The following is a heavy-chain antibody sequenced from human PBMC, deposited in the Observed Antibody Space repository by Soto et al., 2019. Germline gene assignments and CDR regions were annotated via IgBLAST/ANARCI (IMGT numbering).Heavy chain of an antibody. V-gene: IGHV3-48*03. CDR3: AKDTVPN. D-gene: IGHD6-6*01. J-gene: IGHJ4*02. CDR2: ISSSGSTA. Sequence: PGGSLRLSCAASGFTFSRFELHWVRQAPGKGLEWISYISSSGSTAYYASSVKGRFTISRDNAKNSLYLQMNSLRAEDTAFYYCAKDTVPNWGQGTLVTVSS. CDR1: GFTFSRFE.